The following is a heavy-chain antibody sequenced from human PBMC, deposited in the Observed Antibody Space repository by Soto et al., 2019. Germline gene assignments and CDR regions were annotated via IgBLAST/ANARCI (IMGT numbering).Heavy chain of an antibody. CDR1: GFTFSSYA. D-gene: IGHD5-18*01. Sequence: GGSLRLSCAASGFTFSSYAMHWVRQAPGKGLEWVAVISYDGSNKYYADSVKGRFTISRDNSKNTLYLQMNSLRAEDTAVYYCARDVGQLWFFRFDPWGQGTLVTVSS. J-gene: IGHJ5*02. CDR2: ISYDGSNK. V-gene: IGHV3-30-3*01. CDR3: ARDVGQLWFFRFDP.